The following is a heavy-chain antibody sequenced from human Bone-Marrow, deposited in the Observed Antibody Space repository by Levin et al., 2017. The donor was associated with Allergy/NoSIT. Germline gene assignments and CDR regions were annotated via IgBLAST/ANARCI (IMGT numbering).Heavy chain of an antibody. CDR1: GFTFSDYW. CDR3: VRNRGWYRGDY. CDR2: IKKDGSEK. Sequence: GGSLRLSCAASGFTFSDYWLNWVRQAPGKGLEWVATIKKDGSEKQYMDFAEGRFTISRANAKNSLFLHMNSLGAEDTAVYYCVRNRGWYRGDYWGPGTLVTVSS. D-gene: IGHD6-19*01. J-gene: IGHJ4*02. V-gene: IGHV3-7*01.